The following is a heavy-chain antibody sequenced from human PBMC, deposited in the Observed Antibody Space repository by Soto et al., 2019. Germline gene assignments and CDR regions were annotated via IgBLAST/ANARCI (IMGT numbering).Heavy chain of an antibody. V-gene: IGHV5-10-1*01. CDR2: IDPSDSYT. J-gene: IGHJ6*02. CDR1: GYSFTSYW. Sequence: GESLKISCKGSGYSFTSYWLSWVRQMPGKGLEWMGRIDPSDSYTNYSPSFQGHVTISADKSISTAYLQWSSLKASDTTMYYCARTSRGLPGNYYYGMDVWGQGTTVTVSS. CDR3: ARTSRGLPGNYYYGMDV. D-gene: IGHD3-10*01.